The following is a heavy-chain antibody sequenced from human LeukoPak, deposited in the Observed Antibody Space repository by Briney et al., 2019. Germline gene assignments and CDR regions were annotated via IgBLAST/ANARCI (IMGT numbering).Heavy chain of an antibody. V-gene: IGHV4-59*12. CDR1: GGSISSSY. Sequence: SETLSLTCTVSGGSISSSYWSWIRQPPGKGLEWIGYIYYSGSTNYNPSLKSRVTISVDTSKNQFSLKLSSVTAADTAVYYCARARRQQLVRGGSYYYYYMDVWGKGTTVTISS. J-gene: IGHJ6*03. CDR3: ARARRQQLVRGGSYYYYYMDV. CDR2: IYYSGST. D-gene: IGHD6-13*01.